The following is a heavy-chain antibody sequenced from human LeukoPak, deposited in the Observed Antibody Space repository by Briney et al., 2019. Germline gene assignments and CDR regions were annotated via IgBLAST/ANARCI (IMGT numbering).Heavy chain of an antibody. CDR2: MNNSGNT. CDR1: NGSFSAYY. CDR3: ARISLTGYAPISGYFDY. J-gene: IGHJ4*02. D-gene: IGHD3-9*01. V-gene: IGHV4-34*01. Sequence: PSETLSLTCGVYNGSFSAYYWTWIRQPPGKGLEWIGEMNNSGNTNYKPSLKSRVTISIDTSKKQFSLKLSSVTAADTAVYYCARISLTGYAPISGYFDYWGQGTLVTVSS.